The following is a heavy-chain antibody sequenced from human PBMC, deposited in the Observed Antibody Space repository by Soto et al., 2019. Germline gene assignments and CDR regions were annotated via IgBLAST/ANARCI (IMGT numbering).Heavy chain of an antibody. D-gene: IGHD2-15*01. CDR1: GYTFTSYG. Sequence: QVQLVQSGAEVKKPGASVKVSCKASGYTFTSYGISWVRQAPGQGLEWMGWISAYNGNTNYAQKLQGRVTMTTDTSTSKAYMELRSLRSDDTAVYYCARDREVVVVVAATFYYYGMDVWGQGTTVTVSS. J-gene: IGHJ6*02. V-gene: IGHV1-18*01. CDR2: ISAYNGNT. CDR3: ARDREVVVVVAATFYYYGMDV.